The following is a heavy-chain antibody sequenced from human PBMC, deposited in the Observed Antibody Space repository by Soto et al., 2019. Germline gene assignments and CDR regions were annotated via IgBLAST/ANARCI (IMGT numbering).Heavy chain of an antibody. D-gene: IGHD2-8*02. V-gene: IGHV1-69*02. J-gene: IGHJ6*02. CDR2: IIPILDIP. CDR3: ASHFTGVLVLGTSPPGGDNYGWDV. Sequence: QVQLVQSGAEVKKPGSSVKVSCKASGGTFSRYTFTWVRQAPGQGLEWMGRIIPILDIPNYAQNFQGRVTIPADKSTSTAYMELSSLRSDDTAVYYCASHFTGVLVLGTSPPGGDNYGWDVWGQGTTVTVSS. CDR1: GGTFSRYT.